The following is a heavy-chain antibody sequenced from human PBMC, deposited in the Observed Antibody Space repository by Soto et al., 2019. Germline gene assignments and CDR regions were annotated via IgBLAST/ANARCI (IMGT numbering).Heavy chain of an antibody. J-gene: IGHJ4*02. CDR3: ARAHTSGWYVIDS. V-gene: IGHV4-59*01. Sequence: PSETLSLTCTVSGGSLSSYYWTWIRQPPGKGLEWIGYIYSSGSTNYNPSLKSRATMSVDVSKNQFSLKLSSVTTADTAVFFCARAHTSGWYVIDSWGQGTSVTVSS. CDR2: IYSSGST. CDR1: GGSLSSYY. D-gene: IGHD6-19*01.